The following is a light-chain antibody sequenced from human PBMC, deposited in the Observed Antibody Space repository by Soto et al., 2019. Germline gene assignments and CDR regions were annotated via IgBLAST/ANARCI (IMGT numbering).Light chain of an antibody. CDR3: QQYGSSPA. CDR1: QSVSSSY. Sequence: EIVLTQSPGTLSLSPGERATLSCRASQSVSSSYLAWYQQKPGQAPRLVIYGASSRATGIPDRLSGSGSGTDFTLTISRLEPEDFAVYYCQQYGSSPAFGQGTKVEIK. CDR2: GAS. V-gene: IGKV3-20*01. J-gene: IGKJ1*01.